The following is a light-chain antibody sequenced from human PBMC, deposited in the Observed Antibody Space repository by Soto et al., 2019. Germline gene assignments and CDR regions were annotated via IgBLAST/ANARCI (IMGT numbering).Light chain of an antibody. V-gene: IGLV1-44*01. CDR1: NSNIGINT. CDR3: AAWDDSLNGVV. CDR2: GNN. Sequence: QSVLTQPPSASGTPGQRVIISWSGSNSNIGINTVNWYQQLPGTAPKLLNYGNNQRPSGVPDRFSGSKSGTSASLAISGLQSEDEADYYCAAWDDSLNGVVFGGGTKVTAL. J-gene: IGLJ2*01.